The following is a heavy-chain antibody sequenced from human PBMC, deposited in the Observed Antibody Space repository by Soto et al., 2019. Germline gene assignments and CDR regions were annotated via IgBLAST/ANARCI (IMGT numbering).Heavy chain of an antibody. V-gene: IGHV3-30*18. J-gene: IGHJ6*02. CDR2: ISYDGSEK. CDR3: VKGARRLVGDYYYGMDV. Sequence: PGGSLRLSCAASGFTFSGDGMHWVRQAPGKGLEWVAVISYDGSEKYYAGSVKGRSTVSRDNSKNTLYLQMNSLTAEDTAVYYCVKGARRLVGDYYYGMDVWGQGTTVTVSS. CDR1: GFTFSGDG. D-gene: IGHD6-19*01.